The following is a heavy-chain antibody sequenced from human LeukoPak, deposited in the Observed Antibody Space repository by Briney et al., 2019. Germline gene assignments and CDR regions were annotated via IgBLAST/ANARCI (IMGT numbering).Heavy chain of an antibody. CDR1: GGTFSSYA. J-gene: IGHJ5*02. CDR2: IIPILGIA. Sequence: GASVKVSCKASGGTFSSYAISWVRQAPGQGLEWMGRIIPILGIANYAQKFQGRVTITADKSTSTAYMELSSLRSEDTAVYYCAREKSGYSYGHMTGFDPWGQGTLVTVSS. D-gene: IGHD5-18*01. V-gene: IGHV1-69*04. CDR3: AREKSGYSYGHMTGFDP.